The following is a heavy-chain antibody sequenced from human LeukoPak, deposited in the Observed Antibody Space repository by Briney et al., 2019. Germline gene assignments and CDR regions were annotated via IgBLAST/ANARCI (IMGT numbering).Heavy chain of an antibody. CDR1: GGSISGYY. D-gene: IGHD2-21*01. CDR3: ARGGESYSDY. CDR2: LDPSGST. J-gene: IGHJ4*02. V-gene: IGHV4-4*07. Sequence: SETLSLTCTVSGGSISGYYWTWIRHPVGKGLELIGRLDPSGSTNYNPSLNSRVTMSVDTSKNQFSLKLTSVTAADTAVYYCARGGESYSDYWGQGTLVTVSS.